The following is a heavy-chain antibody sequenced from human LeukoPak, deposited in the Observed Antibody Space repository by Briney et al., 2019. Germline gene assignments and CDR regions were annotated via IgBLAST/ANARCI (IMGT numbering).Heavy chain of an antibody. J-gene: IGHJ4*02. Sequence: GGSLRLSCAGSGFTLSSNWMHWVRQGPGKGLVWVSRIYSDGSRTNYADSVKGRFTISGDNAKNTLYLQMNSLRADDTAIYYCANQYSKVGSAPDYWGQGTLVTVSS. CDR2: IYSDGSRT. D-gene: IGHD1-26*01. CDR1: GFTLSSNW. CDR3: ANQYSKVGSAPDY. V-gene: IGHV3-74*01.